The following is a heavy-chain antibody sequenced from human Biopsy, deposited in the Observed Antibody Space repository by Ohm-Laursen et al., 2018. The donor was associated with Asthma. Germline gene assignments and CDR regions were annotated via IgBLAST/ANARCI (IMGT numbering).Heavy chain of an antibody. D-gene: IGHD2-21*02. J-gene: IGHJ4*02. CDR1: GFAVSRDY. Sequence: SLRLSCAASGFAVSRDYMFWVRQAPGKGLEWVSVIYSGGTSHTADSVRGRFTISRDYSKNTLYLQMHSLRAEDTAVYYCARCGGDCPIRGFDSWGPGTLVTVSS. CDR2: IYSGGTS. CDR3: ARCGGDCPIRGFDS. V-gene: IGHV3-53*01.